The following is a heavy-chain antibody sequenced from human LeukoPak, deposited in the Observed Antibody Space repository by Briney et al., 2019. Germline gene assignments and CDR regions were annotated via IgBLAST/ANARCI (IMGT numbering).Heavy chain of an antibody. D-gene: IGHD2-21*02. V-gene: IGHV4-39*07. CDR2: IYYSGST. CDR3: ARYCGGDCCAFDP. CDR1: GGSISSSSYY. Sequence: PSETLSLTCTVSGGSISSSSYYWGWIRQPPGKGLEWIGSIYYSGSTYYNPSLKSRVTISVDTSKNQFSLKLSSVTAADTAVYYCARYCGGDCCAFDPRGQGTLVTVSS. J-gene: IGHJ5*02.